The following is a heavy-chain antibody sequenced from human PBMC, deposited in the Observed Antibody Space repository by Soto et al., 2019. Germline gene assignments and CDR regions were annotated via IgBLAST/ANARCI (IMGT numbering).Heavy chain of an antibody. Sequence: GASVKVSCKASGGTFSSYAISWVRQAPGQGLEWMGGIIPIFGTANYAQKFQGRVTITADESTSTAYMELSSLRSEDTAVYYCARDSPLKYGGSYYLYYYYYGMDVWGQGTTVTVSS. J-gene: IGHJ6*02. CDR2: IIPIFGTA. D-gene: IGHD1-26*01. CDR3: ARDSPLKYGGSYYLYYYYYGMDV. CDR1: GGTFSSYA. V-gene: IGHV1-69*13.